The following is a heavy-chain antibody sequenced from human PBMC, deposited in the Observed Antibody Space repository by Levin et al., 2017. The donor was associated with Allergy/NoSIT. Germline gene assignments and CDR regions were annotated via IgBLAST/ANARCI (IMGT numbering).Heavy chain of an antibody. CDR3: ASQYASSPNFDY. CDR2: IYYSGST. V-gene: IGHV4-59*08. CDR1: GGSISSYY. Sequence: SETLSLTYTVSGGSISSYYWSWIRQPPGKGLQWIGYIYYSGSTNYNPSLKSRVTISVDTSKNQFSLKLSSVTAADTAVYYCASQYASSPNFDYWGQGTLVTVSS. J-gene: IGHJ4*02. D-gene: IGHD6-6*01.